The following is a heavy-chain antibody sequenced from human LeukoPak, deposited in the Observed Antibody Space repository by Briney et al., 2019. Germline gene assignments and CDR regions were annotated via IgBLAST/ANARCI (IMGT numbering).Heavy chain of an antibody. CDR3: ARDRVEMATITGPFGY. J-gene: IGHJ4*02. Sequence: SVKVSCKXSGGTFSSYAISWVRQSPGQGLEWMGRIIPIFGTANYAQKFQGRVTITTDESTSTAYMELSSLRSEDTAVYYCARDRVEMATITGPFGYWGQGTLVTVSS. V-gene: IGHV1-69*05. D-gene: IGHD5-24*01. CDR1: GGTFSSYA. CDR2: IIPIFGTA.